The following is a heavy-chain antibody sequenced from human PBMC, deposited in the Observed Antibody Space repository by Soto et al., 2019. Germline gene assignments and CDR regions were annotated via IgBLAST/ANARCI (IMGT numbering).Heavy chain of an antibody. V-gene: IGHV1-46*01. CDR2: INPSGGST. Sequence: ASVKVSCKASGYTFTSYYMHWVRQAPGQGLEWMGIINPSGGSTSYAQKFQGRVTMTRDTSTSTVYMELSSLRSEDTAVYYCARESAGTLFYYYYYYGMDVWGQGTTVTVAS. D-gene: IGHD6-13*01. CDR1: GYTFTSYY. J-gene: IGHJ6*02. CDR3: ARESAGTLFYYYYYYGMDV.